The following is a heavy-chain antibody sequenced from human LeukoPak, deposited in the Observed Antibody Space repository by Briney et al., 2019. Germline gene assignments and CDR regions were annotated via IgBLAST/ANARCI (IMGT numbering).Heavy chain of an antibody. J-gene: IGHJ4*02. V-gene: IGHV1-46*03. CDR1: GYMFTSYN. CDR3: ARDQHYDTDY. Sequence: ASVKVSCKASGYMFTSYNMQWVRQAPGQGLEWMGMVSSSGANTKYAQKFRGRVTMTSDTATSTVYMELSSLISDDTAVYYCARDQHYDTDYWGQGTLVTVCS. D-gene: IGHD3-22*01. CDR2: VSSSGANT.